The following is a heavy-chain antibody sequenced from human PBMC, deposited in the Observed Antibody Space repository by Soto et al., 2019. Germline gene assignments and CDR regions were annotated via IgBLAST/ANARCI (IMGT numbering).Heavy chain of an antibody. CDR3: VRSGDNYNLLDY. V-gene: IGHV3-11*06. J-gene: IGHJ4*02. CDR2: SSNSGSFT. D-gene: IGHD1-1*01. CDR1: GFTFSDHY. Sequence: PGGSLRLSCAASGFTFSDHYMSWIRQAPGKGLEWIGYSSNSGSFTRYADSVKGRFSISRDNAKNSLYLQINSLRGDDTAIYYCVRSGDNYNLLDYWGQGLLVTVSS.